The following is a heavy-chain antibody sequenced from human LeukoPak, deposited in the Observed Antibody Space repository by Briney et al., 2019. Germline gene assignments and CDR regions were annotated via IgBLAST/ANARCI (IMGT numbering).Heavy chain of an antibody. Sequence: GGSLRLSCAGSGFSFSSYGMHWVRQAPGKGLEWMAFIRSDGSNKYYADSVKGRFTISRDNSKNTLYLQMNSLRAEDTAVYYCAKDPDYYGSGDNWFDPWGQGTLVTVSS. V-gene: IGHV3-30*02. D-gene: IGHD3-10*01. J-gene: IGHJ5*02. CDR3: AKDPDYYGSGDNWFDP. CDR1: GFSFSSYG. CDR2: IRSDGSNK.